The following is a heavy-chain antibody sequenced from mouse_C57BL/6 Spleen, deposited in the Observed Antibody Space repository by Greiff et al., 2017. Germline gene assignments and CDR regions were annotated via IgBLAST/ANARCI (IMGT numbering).Heavy chain of an antibody. CDR1: GYAFTNYL. V-gene: IGHV1-54*01. CDR3: ARSWDSNYLGAMDY. D-gene: IGHD2-5*01. CDR2: INPGSGGT. Sequence: QVQLQQSGAELVRPGTSVKVSCKASGYAFTNYLIEWVKQRPGQGLEWIGVINPGSGGTNYNEKFKGKATLTADKSSSTAYMQLSSLTSEDSAVYFCARSWDSNYLGAMDYWGQGTSVTVSS. J-gene: IGHJ4*01.